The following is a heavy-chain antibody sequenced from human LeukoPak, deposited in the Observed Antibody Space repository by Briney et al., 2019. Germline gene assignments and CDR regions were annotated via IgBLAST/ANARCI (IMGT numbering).Heavy chain of an antibody. CDR1: GGSISSYY. J-gene: IGHJ6*02. CDR3: ARSVTVVPADAYHYYYGMDV. V-gene: IGHV4-4*07. D-gene: IGHD2-2*01. Sequence: SETLSLTCTVSGGSISSYYWSWIRQPAGKGLEWIGRIYTSGSTDYNPSLESRVTISVDTSKNQFSLYLRFVTAADTAVYYCARSVTVVPADAYHYYYGMDVWGQGTTVTVSS. CDR2: IYTSGST.